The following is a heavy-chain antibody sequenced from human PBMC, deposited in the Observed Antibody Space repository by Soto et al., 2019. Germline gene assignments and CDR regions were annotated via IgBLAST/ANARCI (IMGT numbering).Heavy chain of an antibody. CDR2: INHSGST. D-gene: IGHD2-8*01. CDR1: GGCFSGYY. Sequence: SETLSLTCAVYGGCFSGYYWSWIRQPPGKGMEWIGEINHSGSTNYNPSLKSRVTISVDTSKNQFSLKLSSVTAADTAVYYCARSGCTNGVCYYYFDYWGQGTLVTVSS. CDR3: ARSGCTNGVCYYYFDY. V-gene: IGHV4-34*01. J-gene: IGHJ4*02.